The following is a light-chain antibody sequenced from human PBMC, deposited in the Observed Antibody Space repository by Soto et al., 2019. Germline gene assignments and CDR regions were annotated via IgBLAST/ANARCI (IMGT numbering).Light chain of an antibody. CDR3: NSYTSSSTFV. Sequence: QSALTQHASVSGSPGQSITISCTGTSSDVGGYNYVSWYQQHPGTAPKLMIYEVSNRPSGVSNRFSGSRSGNTASLTISGLQAEDEAEYYCNSYTSSSTFVFGTGTKLTVL. V-gene: IGLV2-14*01. CDR2: EVS. J-gene: IGLJ1*01. CDR1: SSDVGGYNY.